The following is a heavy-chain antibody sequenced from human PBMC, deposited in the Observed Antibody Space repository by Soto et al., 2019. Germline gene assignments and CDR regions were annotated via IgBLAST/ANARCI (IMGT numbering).Heavy chain of an antibody. D-gene: IGHD6-25*01. CDR1: GYTFTSYG. CDR2: ISAFNGDT. J-gene: IGHJ4*02. V-gene: IGHV1-18*04. CDR3: TREAGWQRMVPYD. Sequence: QVQLVQSGSEVKKPGASVNVSCKAFGYTFTSYGFSWARQVPGQGLEWLGWISAFNGDTQYAQTMKGRLTVTTDTSTTTVHMQLRRLTPADTAVYYCTREAGWQRMVPYDWGQGTLVSVS.